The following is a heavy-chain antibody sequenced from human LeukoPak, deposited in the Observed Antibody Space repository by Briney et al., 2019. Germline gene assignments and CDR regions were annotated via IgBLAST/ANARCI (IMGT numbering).Heavy chain of an antibody. Sequence: ASVKVSCKASGYTFSSYGISWVRQAPGQGLEWMGWISAYNGNTKYAQKLQGRVTMTTDTSTSTAYMELRSLRSDDTAVYYCARAVGSGSFQTYYYYMDVWGKGTTVTISS. J-gene: IGHJ6*03. CDR1: GYTFSSYG. CDR2: ISAYNGNT. V-gene: IGHV1-18*01. CDR3: ARAVGSGSFQTYYYYMDV. D-gene: IGHD3-10*01.